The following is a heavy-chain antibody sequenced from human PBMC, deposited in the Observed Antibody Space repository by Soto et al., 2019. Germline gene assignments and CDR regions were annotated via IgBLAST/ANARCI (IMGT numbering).Heavy chain of an antibody. D-gene: IGHD1-26*01. V-gene: IGHV3-30-3*01. CDR3: ARDLYSGSYYVY. CDR1: GFTFSSYA. J-gene: IGHJ4*02. CDR2: ISYDGSNK. Sequence: QVQLVESGGGVVQPGRSLRLSCAASGFTFSSYAMYWVRQAPGKGLEWVAVISYDGSNKYYADSVKGRFTISRDNSKNTLYLQMNSLRAEDTAVYYCARDLYSGSYYVYWGQGTLVTVSS.